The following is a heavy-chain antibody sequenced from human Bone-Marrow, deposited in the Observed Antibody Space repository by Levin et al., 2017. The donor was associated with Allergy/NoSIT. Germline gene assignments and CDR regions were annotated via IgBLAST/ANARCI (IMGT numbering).Heavy chain of an antibody. D-gene: IGHD3-3*01. CDR2: ISNTGST. J-gene: IGHJ6*02. V-gene: IGHV4-4*09. Sequence: SQTLSLTCTVSGDSISDFYWSWIRQPPGKGLEWIGWISNTGSTNYNPSLKGRVTISGDTSKNQLSLQVTSVTAADTAVYYCARNYDFWSGYRTPLGFDVWGQGTTVTVSS. CDR1: GDSISDFY. CDR3: ARNYDFWSGYRTPLGFDV.